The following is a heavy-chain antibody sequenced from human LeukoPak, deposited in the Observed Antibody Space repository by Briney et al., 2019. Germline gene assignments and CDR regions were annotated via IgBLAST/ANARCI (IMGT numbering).Heavy chain of an antibody. CDR1: GDSISGSSYY. CDR2: IYYSGST. CDR3: ARGLN. V-gene: IGHV4-39*01. Sequence: PSETLSLTCAASGDSISGSSYYWGWLRPPPGKGLEWIGSIYYSGSTYYSPSLKSRVTISVDTSKNQFSLKLSSVTAADTAVYYCARGLNWGQGTLVTVSS. J-gene: IGHJ4*02. D-gene: IGHD3-22*01.